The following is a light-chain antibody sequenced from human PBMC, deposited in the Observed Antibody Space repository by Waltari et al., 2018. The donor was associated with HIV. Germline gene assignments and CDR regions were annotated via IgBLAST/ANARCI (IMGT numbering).Light chain of an antibody. CDR3: SSYTSSSTYV. CDR2: DVS. V-gene: IGLV2-14*03. CDR1: SSDVGGYNY. Sequence: QSALTQPASVSGSPGQSITISCIGTSSDVGGYNYVSWYQQYPGKAPKLMIYDVSSRPSGVSNRFSGSQSDNTASLTISGLQAEDEADYYCSSYTSSSTYVFGGGTKVTVL. J-gene: IGLJ1*01.